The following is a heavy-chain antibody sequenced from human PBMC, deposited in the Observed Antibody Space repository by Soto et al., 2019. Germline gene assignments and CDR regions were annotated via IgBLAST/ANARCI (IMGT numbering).Heavy chain of an antibody. CDR2: ISSSGSTI. CDR3: AREEKYYDFWSGYYLHGVDY. J-gene: IGHJ4*02. V-gene: IGHV3-48*03. Sequence: PGWSLRLACAASGFTFISYEMNWVRQAPGKGLEWVSYISSSGSTIYYADSVKGRFTISRDNAKNSLYLQMNSLRAEDTAVYYCAREEKYYDFWSGYYLHGVDYWGQGTLVTVSS. D-gene: IGHD3-3*01. CDR1: GFTFISYE.